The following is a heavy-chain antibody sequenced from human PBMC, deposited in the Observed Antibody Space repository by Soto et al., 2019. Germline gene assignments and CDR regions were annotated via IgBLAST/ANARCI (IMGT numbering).Heavy chain of an antibody. V-gene: IGHV4-30-2*01. D-gene: IGHD2-15*01. CDR2: IYHSGST. J-gene: IGHJ5*02. CDR3: ARDRCSGGGCYSGGWFDP. Sequence: PSETLSLTCAVSGGSISSGGYSWSWIRQPPGKGLEWIGYIYHSGSTYYNPSLKSRVTISVDRSKNQFSLKLSSVTAADTAVYSCARDRCSGGGCYSGGWFDPWGQVTLVTVSS. CDR1: GGSISSGGYS.